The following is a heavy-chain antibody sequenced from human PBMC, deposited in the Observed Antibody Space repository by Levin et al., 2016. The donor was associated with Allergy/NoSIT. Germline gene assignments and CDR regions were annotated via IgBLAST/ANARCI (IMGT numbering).Heavy chain of an antibody. D-gene: IGHD2-15*01. V-gene: IGHV3-74*01. CDR2: INDDGITT. CDR3: VRAASWNYYYGMDV. CDR1: GFTFSNYW. Sequence: GGSLRLSCAASGFTFSNYWMHWVRQAPGKGLVWISRINDDGITTTYPDSVKGRFTISRDNAKNTLYLQMNSLRAEDTAVYYCVRAASWNYYYGMDVWGQGTTVTVSS. J-gene: IGHJ6*02.